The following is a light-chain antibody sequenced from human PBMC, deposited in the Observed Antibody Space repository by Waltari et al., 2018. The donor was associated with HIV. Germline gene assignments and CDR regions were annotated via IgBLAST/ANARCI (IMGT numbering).Light chain of an antibody. Sequence: QSALTQPPSVSGSPVQSVTISCTGPSSHVGSYILVSWYQQPPGTAPKLMIYEVSNRPSGVPDRFSGSKSGNTASLTISGLQAEDEADYYCSSYTSSSTYVFGTGTKVTVL. CDR2: EVS. CDR3: SSYTSSSTYV. J-gene: IGLJ1*01. CDR1: SSHVGSYIL. V-gene: IGLV2-18*02.